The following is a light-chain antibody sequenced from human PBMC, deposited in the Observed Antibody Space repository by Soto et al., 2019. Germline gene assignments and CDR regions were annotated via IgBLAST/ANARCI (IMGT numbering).Light chain of an antibody. J-gene: IGKJ4*01. CDR2: KAS. V-gene: IGKV1-5*03. CDR1: QSISSW. CDR3: QQYNSYPLT. Sequence: DIQMTQSPSTLSASVGDRVTITCRASQSISSWLAWYQQKPGKAPNLLIYKASSLESGVPSRFSGSGSGTEFTLTISSLQPDDFTTYYCQQYNSYPLTGRGRTKVEIK.